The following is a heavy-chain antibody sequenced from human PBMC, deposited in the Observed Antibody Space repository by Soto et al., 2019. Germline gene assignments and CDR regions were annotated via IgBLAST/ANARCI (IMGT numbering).Heavy chain of an antibody. CDR3: ASFNVDIVATVDY. CDR1: GFTFSDYY. J-gene: IGHJ4*02. CDR2: ISSSGSTI. V-gene: IGHV3-11*01. Sequence: VGSLRLSCAASGFTFSDYYMSWIRQAPGKGLEWVSYISSSGSTIYYADSVKGRFTISRDNAKNSLYLQMNSLRAEDTAVYYCASFNVDIVATVDYWGQGTLVTVSS. D-gene: IGHD5-12*01.